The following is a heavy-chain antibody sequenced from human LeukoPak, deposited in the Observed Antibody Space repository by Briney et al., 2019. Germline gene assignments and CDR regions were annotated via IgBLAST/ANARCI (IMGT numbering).Heavy chain of an antibody. CDR3: AHRHKYGKELLWFGELSPHYFDY. CDR1: GFSLSTSGVG. CDR2: IYWNDDK. Sequence: SGPTLVKPPQTLTLTCTFSGFSLSTSGVGVGWIRQPPGKALEWLALIYWNDDKRYSPSLKSRLTITKDTSKNQVVLTMTNMDPVDTATYYCAHRHKYGKELLWFGELSPHYFDYWGQGTLVTVSS. D-gene: IGHD3-10*01. J-gene: IGHJ4*02. V-gene: IGHV2-5*01.